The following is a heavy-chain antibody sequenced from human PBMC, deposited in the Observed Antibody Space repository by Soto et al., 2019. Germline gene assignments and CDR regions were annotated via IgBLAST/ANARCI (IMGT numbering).Heavy chain of an antibody. D-gene: IGHD6-25*01. Sequence: QVQLVESGGGVVQPGRSLRLSCAASGFTFSSYGMHWVRQAPGKGLEWVAVIWYDGSNKYYADSVKGRFTISRDNSKNTLYLQMNSLRAEDTAVYYCATTQQRTAYYFDYWGQGTLVTVSS. CDR1: GFTFSSYG. V-gene: IGHV3-33*01. CDR3: ATTQQRTAYYFDY. CDR2: IWYDGSNK. J-gene: IGHJ4*02.